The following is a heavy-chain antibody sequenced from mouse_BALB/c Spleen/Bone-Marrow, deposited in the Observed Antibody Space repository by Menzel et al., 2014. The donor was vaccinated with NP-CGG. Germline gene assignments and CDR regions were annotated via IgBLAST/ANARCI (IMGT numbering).Heavy chain of an antibody. J-gene: IGHJ2*01. V-gene: IGHV3-5*02. D-gene: IGHD4-1*01. Sequence: VQLQQSGPGLVKPPQTVSLTCTVTGISITTGNYRWSWIRQFPGNKLEWIGYIYYSGTITYNPSLTSRTTITRDTSKNQFFLEMNSLTAEDTATYYCAREGGGLGHFDYWGQGTTLTVSS. CDR2: IYYSGTI. CDR1: GISITTGNYR. CDR3: AREGGGLGHFDY.